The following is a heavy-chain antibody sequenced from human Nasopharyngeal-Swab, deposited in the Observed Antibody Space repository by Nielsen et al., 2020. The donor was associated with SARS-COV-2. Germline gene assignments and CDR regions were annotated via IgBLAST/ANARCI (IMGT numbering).Heavy chain of an antibody. V-gene: IGHV3-21*01. CDR1: GFTFSSYS. CDR3: ARDEQLAYGMDV. CDR2: ISSSSSYI. J-gene: IGHJ6*02. Sequence: GESLKISCAASGFTFSSYSMNWVRQAPGKGLEWVSSISSSSSYIYYADSVKGRFTISRDNAKNSLYLQMNSLRAEDTAVYYCARDEQLAYGMDVWGQGTTVIVSS. D-gene: IGHD6-6*01.